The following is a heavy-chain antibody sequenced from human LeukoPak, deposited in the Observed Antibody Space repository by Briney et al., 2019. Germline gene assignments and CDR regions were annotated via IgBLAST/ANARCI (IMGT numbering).Heavy chain of an antibody. J-gene: IGHJ4*02. CDR3: ARLNVGATTSFDY. CDR1: GGSTSSYY. D-gene: IGHD1-26*01. Sequence: SETLSLTCTVSGGSTSSYYWSWIRQPPGKGLEWIGYIYYSGSTNYNPSLKSRVTISVDTSKNQFSLKLSSVTAADTAVYYCARLNVGATTSFDYWGQGTLVTVSS. CDR2: IYYSGST. V-gene: IGHV4-59*08.